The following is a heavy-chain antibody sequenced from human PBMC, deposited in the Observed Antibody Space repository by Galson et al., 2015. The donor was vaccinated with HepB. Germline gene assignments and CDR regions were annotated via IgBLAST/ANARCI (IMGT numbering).Heavy chain of an antibody. Sequence: SLRLSCAASGFTFSSYSMNWVRQAPGKGLEWVSYISSSSTIYYADSVKGRFTISRDNAKNSLYLQMNSLRAEDTAVYYCARDRNWGLCDYWGQGTLVTVSS. J-gene: IGHJ4*02. CDR3: ARDRNWGLCDY. CDR2: ISSSSTI. CDR1: GFTFSSYS. D-gene: IGHD7-27*01. V-gene: IGHV3-48*01.